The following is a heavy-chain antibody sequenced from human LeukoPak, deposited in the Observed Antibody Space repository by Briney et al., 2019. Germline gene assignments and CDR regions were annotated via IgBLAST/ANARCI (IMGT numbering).Heavy chain of an antibody. J-gene: IGHJ3*02. Sequence: ASVKVSCKASGYTFTGYYMHWVRQAPGQGLEWMGWINPNSGGTNYAQKFQGRVTMTRDTSISTAYMELSRLRSDDTAVYYCAKPMAGTGDDAFDIWGQGTMVTVSS. CDR3: AKPMAGTGDDAFDI. CDR1: GYTFTGYY. V-gene: IGHV1-2*02. CDR2: INPNSGGT. D-gene: IGHD6-19*01.